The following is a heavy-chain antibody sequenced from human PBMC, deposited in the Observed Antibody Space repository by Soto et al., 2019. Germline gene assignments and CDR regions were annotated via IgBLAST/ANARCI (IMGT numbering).Heavy chain of an antibody. Sequence: QVQLVESGGGVVQPGRSLRLSCAASGFTFSSYGMHWVRQAPGKGLEWVAVISYDGSNKYYADSVKGRFTISRDNSKNTLYLQMNSLRAEDTAVYYCAKAQRQPGIAAAGRALDYWGQGTLVTVSS. CDR1: GFTFSSYG. J-gene: IGHJ4*02. CDR3: AKAQRQPGIAAAGRALDY. V-gene: IGHV3-30*18. CDR2: ISYDGSNK. D-gene: IGHD6-13*01.